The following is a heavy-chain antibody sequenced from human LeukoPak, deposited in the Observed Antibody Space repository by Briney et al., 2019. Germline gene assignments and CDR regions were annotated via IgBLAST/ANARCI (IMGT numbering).Heavy chain of an antibody. J-gene: IGHJ3*02. CDR1: VGSLSIDY. V-gene: IGHV4-59*01. D-gene: IGHD3-22*01. CDR3: ARESTDYDSSPSDAFDI. Sequence: SETLSLTCTLSVGSLSIDYWSWIRQPPGEGREWRGYIYYSGSTDYKPSVKTRVTISVDRSKNQFSLKLSSVTAADTAVYYCARESTDYDSSPSDAFDIWGQGTMVTVSS. CDR2: IYYSGST.